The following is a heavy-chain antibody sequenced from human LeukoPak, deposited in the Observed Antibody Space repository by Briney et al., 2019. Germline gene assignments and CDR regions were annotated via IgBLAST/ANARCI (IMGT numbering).Heavy chain of an antibody. CDR3: ATDVDNRFDP. V-gene: IGHV1-58*02. CDR2: IVVGSGNT. CDR1: GFTFTSSA. Sequence: TSVQVSCKASGFTFTSSAMQWVRQARGQRLEWIGWIVVGSGNTNYAQKFQERVTITRDMSTGTAYMELSSLRSEDTAVFCCATDVDNRFDPWGQGTLVTVSS. D-gene: IGHD2-21*01. J-gene: IGHJ5*02.